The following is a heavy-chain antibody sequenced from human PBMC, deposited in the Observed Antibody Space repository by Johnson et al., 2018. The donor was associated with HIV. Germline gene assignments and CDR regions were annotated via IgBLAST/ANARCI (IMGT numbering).Heavy chain of an antibody. D-gene: IGHD1-14*01. J-gene: IGHJ3*02. CDR2: ISWNSGSI. CDR1: GFTFDDYA. CDR3: ARDGNAFDI. Sequence: VQLVESGGGLVQPGRSLRLSCAASGFTFDDYAMHWVRQAPGKGLEWVSGISWNSGSIGYADSVKGRFTISRDNAKNSLYLQMNSLRAEATAVYYCARDGNAFDIWGQGTMVTVSS. V-gene: IGHV3-9*01.